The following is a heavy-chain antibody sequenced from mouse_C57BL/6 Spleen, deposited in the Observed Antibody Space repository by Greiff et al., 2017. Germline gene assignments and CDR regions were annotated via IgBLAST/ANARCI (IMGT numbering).Heavy chain of an antibody. CDR1: GYTFTSYW. CDR2: IDPSDSYT. D-gene: IGHD1-1*01. J-gene: IGHJ3*01. CDR3: ARDYGSSYSWFAY. V-gene: IGHV1-59*01. Sequence: QVQLQQPGAELVRPGTSVKLSCKASGYTFTSYWMHWVKQRPGQGLEWIGVIDPSDSYTNYNQKFKGKATLTVATSSSTAYMQLSSLTSEDSAVYYCARDYGSSYSWFAYWGQGTLVTVSA.